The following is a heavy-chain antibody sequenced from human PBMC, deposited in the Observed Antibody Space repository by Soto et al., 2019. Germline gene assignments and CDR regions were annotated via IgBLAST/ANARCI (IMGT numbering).Heavy chain of an antibody. D-gene: IGHD1-26*01. V-gene: IGHV3-30-3*01. J-gene: IGHJ4*02. Sequence: VQLVESGGGVVQPGRSLRLSCAASGFTFGSYAMHWVRQAPGKGLEWVAVISYDGSNKYYADSVKGRFTISRDNSKNTLYLQMNSLRAEDTAVYYCAREEVGATPHFDYWGQGTLVTVSS. CDR2: ISYDGSNK. CDR1: GFTFGSYA. CDR3: AREEVGATPHFDY.